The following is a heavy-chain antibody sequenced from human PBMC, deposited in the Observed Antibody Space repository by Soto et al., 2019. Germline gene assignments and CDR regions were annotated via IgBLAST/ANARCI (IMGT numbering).Heavy chain of an antibody. CDR2: ISTSGGST. CDR3: SLSDRYYGMDV. CDR1: GFTFSSYA. V-gene: IGHV3-23*01. J-gene: IGHJ6*02. Sequence: EVQLLESGGGLVQPGGSLRLSCAASGFTFSSYAMCWVRQAPGKGLEWVSSISTSGGSTYYGDSVKGRFTISRDNSNNTLYLQMNSLRAEDTAVYYCSLSDRYYGMDVWGLGTTVTVSS.